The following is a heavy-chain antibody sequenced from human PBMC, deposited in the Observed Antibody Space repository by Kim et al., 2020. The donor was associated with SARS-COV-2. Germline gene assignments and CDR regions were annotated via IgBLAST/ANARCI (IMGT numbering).Heavy chain of an antibody. V-gene: IGHV4-4*07. CDR3: ARSIRGAYYYGMDV. CDR2: IYSRGIT. CDR1: GGSISSYY. Sequence: SETLSLTCTVSGGSISSYYWIWIRQPAGKGLEWGGRIYSRGITNYKPSLKSRVTMSGDTAKNQFSLKLSSVTAADTAVYYCARSIRGAYYYGMDVWGQGTTVTVSS. J-gene: IGHJ6*02. D-gene: IGHD2-21*01.